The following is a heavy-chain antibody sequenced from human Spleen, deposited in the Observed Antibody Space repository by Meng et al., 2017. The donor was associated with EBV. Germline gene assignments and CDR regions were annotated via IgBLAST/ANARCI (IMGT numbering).Heavy chain of an antibody. V-gene: IGHV1-3*01. CDR1: GYTFSSYA. J-gene: IGHJ4*02. CDR3: ARGGTSTVTFY. Sequence: QVQLVQSGTEVXXXXXSVKLSCKASGYTFSSYAMHWVRQAPGQRLEWMGWINAGNGDTKYSQKFQGRVTITRDTSASTAYMELTSLRSEDTAVYYCARGGTSTVTFYWGQGTLVTVSS. CDR2: INAGNGDT. D-gene: IGHD4-17*01.